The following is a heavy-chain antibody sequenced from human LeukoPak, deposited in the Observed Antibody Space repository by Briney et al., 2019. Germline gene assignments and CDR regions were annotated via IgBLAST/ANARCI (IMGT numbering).Heavy chain of an antibody. J-gene: IGHJ4*02. CDR1: GGTFSSYA. D-gene: IGHD2-2*01. CDR2: IIPILGIA. V-gene: IGHV1-69*04. Sequence: SVKVSCKASGGTFSSYAISWVRQAPGQGLEWMGRIIPILGIANYAQKFQGRVTITADKSTSTAYMELSSLRSEDTAVYYCARGGVVPAAIDYWGQGTLATVSS. CDR3: ARGGVVPAAIDY.